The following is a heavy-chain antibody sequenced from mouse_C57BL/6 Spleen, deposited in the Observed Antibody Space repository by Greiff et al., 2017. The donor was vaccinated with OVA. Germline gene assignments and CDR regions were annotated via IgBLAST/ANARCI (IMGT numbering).Heavy chain of an antibody. D-gene: IGHD1-1*01. CDR2: IYPGDGDT. J-gene: IGHJ4*01. CDR1: GYAFSSSW. CDR3: ARGDYGSRYYAMDY. V-gene: IGHV1-82*01. Sequence: VHLVESGPELVKPGASVKISCKASGYAFSSSWMNWVKQRPGKGLEWIGRIYPGDGDTNYNGKFKGKATLTADKSSSTAYMQLSSLTSEDSAVYFCARGDYGSRYYAMDYWGQGTSVTVSS.